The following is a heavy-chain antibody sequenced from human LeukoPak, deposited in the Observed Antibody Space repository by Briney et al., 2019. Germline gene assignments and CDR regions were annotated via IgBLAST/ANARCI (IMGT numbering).Heavy chain of an antibody. CDR3: AKDHFDGSAYYGYYSGIDV. D-gene: IGHD3-22*01. V-gene: IGHV3-23*01. CDR2: INGGGGSK. CDR1: GFTFSSYW. J-gene: IGHJ6*02. Sequence: PGGSLRLSCAASGFTFSSYWMHWVRQAPGKGLEWVSSINGGGGSKHYADSVKGRFDISRDNSGITLSLQMNSLRAEDTAVYYCAKDHFDGSAYYGYYSGIDVWGQGTTVTVSS.